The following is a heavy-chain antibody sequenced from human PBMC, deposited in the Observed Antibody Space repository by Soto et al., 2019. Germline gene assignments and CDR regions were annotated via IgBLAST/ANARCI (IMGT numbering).Heavy chain of an antibody. J-gene: IGHJ4*02. CDR1: GGTFSSYA. CDR3: ARDRYNSSWYYSDY. D-gene: IGHD6-13*01. V-gene: IGHV1-69*01. CDR2: IIPIFGTA. Sequence: QVQLVQSGAEEKKPGSSVKVSCKASGGTFSSYAISWVLQAPGQGLEWMGGIIPIFGTANYAQKLQGRVTITADESTSTAYMELSSLRSEDTAVYYCARDRYNSSWYYSDYWRQGTLLTVSS.